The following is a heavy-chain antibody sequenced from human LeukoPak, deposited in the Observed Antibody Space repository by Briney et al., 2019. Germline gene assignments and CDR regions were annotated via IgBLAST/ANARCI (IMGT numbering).Heavy chain of an antibody. V-gene: IGHV1-18*01. CDR1: GYTFTSYG. Sequence: ASVKVSCKASGYTFTSYGISWVRQAPGEGLEWMGWISAYNGNTNYAQKLQGRVTMTTDTSTSTAYMELRSLRSDDTAVYYCARDDYYDSSGYFDYWGQGTLVTVSS. D-gene: IGHD3-22*01. CDR2: ISAYNGNT. J-gene: IGHJ4*02. CDR3: ARDDYYDSSGYFDY.